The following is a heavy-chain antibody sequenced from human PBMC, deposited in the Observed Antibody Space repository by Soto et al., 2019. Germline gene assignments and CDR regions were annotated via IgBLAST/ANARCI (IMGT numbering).Heavy chain of an antibody. D-gene: IGHD1-20*01. CDR2: IIPIFGTE. CDR1: GGTFSSYA. J-gene: IGHJ5*02. CDR3: AFSYRDITGGTVRWFNP. V-gene: IGHV1-69*13. Sequence: SVRVPVRASGGTFSSYAISWVRQAPGQGLGWMGGIIPIFGTENYAQKFQGRVTITADESTSTAYMALSSLRSEDKAVYYCAFSYRDITGGTVRWFNPWGQGTLVPVSS.